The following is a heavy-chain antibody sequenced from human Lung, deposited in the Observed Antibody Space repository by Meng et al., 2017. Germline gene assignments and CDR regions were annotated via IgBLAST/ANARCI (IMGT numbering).Heavy chain of an antibody. V-gene: IGHV5-51*01. Sequence: KVSCKGSGFTFSNYWIGWVRQMPGKGLEWMGIIHPGDSDVKYSPSFQGQVTFSADRSISTAFLQWSSLKASDTAMYYCAKLRYCSGATCYTPSDYWGQGTLATVSS. J-gene: IGHJ4*02. CDR3: AKLRYCSGATCYTPSDY. CDR1: GFTFSNYW. CDR2: IHPGDSDV. D-gene: IGHD2-2*02.